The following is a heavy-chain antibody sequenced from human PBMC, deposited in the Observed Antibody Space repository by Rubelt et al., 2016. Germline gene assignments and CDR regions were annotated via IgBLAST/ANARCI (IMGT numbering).Heavy chain of an antibody. CDR3: ARASPGGNRFNVDY. Sequence: QVQLVQSGAEVKKPGASVKVSCKASGYTFTSYGISWVRQAPGQGLEWMGWISAYKGNTNDARKLQGRVTITKDTSMRTADRERRSLGFDDTAVYYCARASPGGNRFNVDYWGQGTLVTVSS. J-gene: IGHJ4*02. D-gene: IGHD3-16*01. CDR1: GYTFTSYG. V-gene: IGHV1-18*01. CDR2: ISAYKGNT.